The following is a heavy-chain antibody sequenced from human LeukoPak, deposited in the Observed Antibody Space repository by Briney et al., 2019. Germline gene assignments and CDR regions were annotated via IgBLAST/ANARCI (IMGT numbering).Heavy chain of an antibody. Sequence: KSGGSLRLSCAASGFTFSDYYMSWIRQSPGEGREWVLYISSRSTYTSYVDSVEGRFSISRDNAKNSLYPQMNSLIGQHTARSCCARDVRTARRTFDYWGQGALVTVPS. J-gene: IGHJ4*02. CDR3: ARDVRTARRTFDY. D-gene: IGHD2-21*02. V-gene: IGHV3-11*05. CDR1: GFTFSDYY. CDR2: ISSRSTYT.